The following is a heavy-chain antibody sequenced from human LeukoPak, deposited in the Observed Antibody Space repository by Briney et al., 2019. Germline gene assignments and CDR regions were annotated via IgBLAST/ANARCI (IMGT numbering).Heavy chain of an antibody. D-gene: IGHD3-10*01. CDR1: GFTFSSYG. Sequence: GGSLRLSCAASGFTFSSYGMSWVRQAPGKGLEWVSAISSSSSTIYYADSVKGRFTISRDNAKNSLYLQMNSLRAEDTAVYYCASDSYGSGSFSIGWGQGTLVTVSS. V-gene: IGHV3-48*01. CDR2: ISSSSSTI. J-gene: IGHJ4*02. CDR3: ASDSYGSGSFSIG.